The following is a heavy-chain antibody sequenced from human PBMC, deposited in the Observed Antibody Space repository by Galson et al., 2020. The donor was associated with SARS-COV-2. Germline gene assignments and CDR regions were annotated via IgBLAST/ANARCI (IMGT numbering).Heavy chain of an antibody. V-gene: IGHV1-69*13. CDR3: ARASEALGSGSYYGY. Sequence: SVKVSCKASGGTFSSYAISWVRQAPGQGLEWMGGIIPIFGTANYAQKFQGRVTITADESTSTAYMELSSLRSEDTAVYYCARASEALGSGSYYGYWGQGTLVTVSS. D-gene: IGHD3-10*01. CDR1: GGTFSSYA. J-gene: IGHJ4*02. CDR2: IIPIFGTA.